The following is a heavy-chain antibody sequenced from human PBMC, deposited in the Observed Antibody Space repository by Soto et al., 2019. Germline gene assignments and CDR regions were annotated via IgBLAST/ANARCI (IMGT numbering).Heavy chain of an antibody. CDR2: IRTKTNNYAT. D-gene: IGHD6-19*01. Sequence: GGSLKLSCAASGFTFSGSGIHWVRQASGKGLEWVGRIRTKTNNYATAYAASVKGRFTISRDDSKNMAYLQMNSLKTEDTAVYYCTAMAGIDYWGQGTLVTVSS. CDR3: TAMAGIDY. CDR1: GFTFSGSG. J-gene: IGHJ4*02. V-gene: IGHV3-73*01.